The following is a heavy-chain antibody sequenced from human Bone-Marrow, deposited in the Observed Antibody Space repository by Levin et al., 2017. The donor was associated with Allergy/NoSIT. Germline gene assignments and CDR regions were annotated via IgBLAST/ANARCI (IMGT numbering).Heavy chain of an antibody. J-gene: IGHJ5*02. D-gene: IGHD4-17*01. CDR3: ARGRYGDYGGWFDP. V-gene: IGHV4-30-2*01. CDR2: IYHSGST. Sequence: SETLSLTCAVSGGSISSGGYSWSWIRQPPGKGLEWIGYIYHSGSTYYNPSLKSRVTISVDRSKNQFSLKLSSVTAADTAVYYCARGRYGDYGGWFDPWGQGTLVTVSS. CDR1: GGSISSGGYS.